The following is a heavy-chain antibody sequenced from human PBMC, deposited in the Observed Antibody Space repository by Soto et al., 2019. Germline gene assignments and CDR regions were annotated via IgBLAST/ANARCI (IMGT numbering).Heavy chain of an antibody. D-gene: IGHD4-17*01. CDR3: TTGDYAYYYCYGMDA. J-gene: IGHJ6*02. CDR1: GFPFGDYS. CDR2: IRSKAYGGTT. Sequence: CLRLSCTASGFPFGDYSMSWVRQAPGKGLEWVGFIRSKAYGGTTEYAASVKGRFTISRDDSKSIAYLQMNSLKTEDTAVYYCTTGDYAYYYCYGMDAWGQGTTVTVS. V-gene: IGHV3-49*04.